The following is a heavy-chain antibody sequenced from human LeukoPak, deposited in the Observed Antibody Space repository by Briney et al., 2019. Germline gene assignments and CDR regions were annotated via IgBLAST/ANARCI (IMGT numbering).Heavy chain of an antibody. J-gene: IGHJ6*02. CDR3: ARETVAALYYAMDV. CDR2: IYSGGST. CDR1: GFTVSSNY. Sequence: GGSLRLSCAASGFTVSSNYMSWVRQAPGKGLEWVSVIYSGGSTYYADSVKGRFTISRDNSMNTLYLQMNSLRAEDTAVYFCARETVAALYYAMDVWGQGTTVTVSS. D-gene: IGHD6-19*01. V-gene: IGHV3-53*01.